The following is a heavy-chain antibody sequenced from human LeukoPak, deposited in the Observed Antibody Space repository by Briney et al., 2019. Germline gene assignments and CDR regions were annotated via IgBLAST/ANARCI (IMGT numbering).Heavy chain of an antibody. CDR1: GGSISSYY. J-gene: IGHJ4*02. Sequence: SETLSLACTVSGGSISSYYWSRIRQPPGKGLEWIGYIYYSGSTNYNPSLKSRVTISVDTSKNQFSLKLSSVTAADTAVYYCARLRWLQLIDYWGQGTLVTVS. CDR2: IYYSGST. CDR3: ARLRWLQLIDY. D-gene: IGHD5-24*01. V-gene: IGHV4-59*01.